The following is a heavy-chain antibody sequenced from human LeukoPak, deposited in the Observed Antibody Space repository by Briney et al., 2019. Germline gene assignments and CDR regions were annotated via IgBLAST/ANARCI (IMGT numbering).Heavy chain of an antibody. D-gene: IGHD3-16*01. J-gene: IGHJ4*02. Sequence: PGRSLRLSCAASGFTFSSYGMHWVRQAPGKGLEWVAVISYDGSNKYYADSVKGQFTISRDNSKNTLYLQMNSLRAEDTAVYYCAKVGSSTAHDYVWGSPWAGNDYWGQGTLVTVSS. CDR2: ISYDGSNK. CDR1: GFTFSSYG. CDR3: AKVGSSTAHDYVWGSPWAGNDY. V-gene: IGHV3-30*18.